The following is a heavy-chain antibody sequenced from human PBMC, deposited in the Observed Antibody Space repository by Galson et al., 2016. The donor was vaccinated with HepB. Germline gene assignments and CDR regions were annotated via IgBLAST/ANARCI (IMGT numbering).Heavy chain of an antibody. CDR1: GGSLSGHY. J-gene: IGHJ4*02. D-gene: IGHD6-19*01. Sequence: SETLSLTCAVYGGSLSGHYWSWIRQPPGKGLEWIGEIKHSGSINYNPSLKSRVTMSVDTSKKQFSLRLSSVTAADTAVYYCAGHNSGWHEDYWGQGTLVTVSS. V-gene: IGHV4-34*01. CDR2: IKHSGSI. CDR3: AGHNSGWHEDY.